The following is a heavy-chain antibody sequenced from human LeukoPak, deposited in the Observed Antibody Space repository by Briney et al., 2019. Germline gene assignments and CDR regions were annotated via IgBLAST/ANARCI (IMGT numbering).Heavy chain of an antibody. V-gene: IGHV4-61*02. J-gene: IGHJ6*04. D-gene: IGHD4-17*01. CDR3: ARDGTTVSPAV. CDR1: GGSISSGSYY. Sequence: SETLSLTCTVSGGSISSGSYYWSWIRQPAGKGLEWIGRIYTSGRTSYNPSLKSRVTISLDTSKNQFSLKLSSVTAADTAVYYCARDGTTVSPAVWGKGTTVTVSS. CDR2: IYTSGRT.